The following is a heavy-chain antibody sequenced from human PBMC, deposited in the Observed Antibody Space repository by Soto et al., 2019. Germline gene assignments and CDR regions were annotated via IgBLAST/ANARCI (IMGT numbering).Heavy chain of an antibody. CDR1: GFTFTNSA. CDR2: IVVGSGNT. Sequence: ASVKVSCKASGFTFTNSAIQWVRQARGQRLEWIGWIVVGSGNTNYAQKFQERLTITRDMSTSTAYMELSSLRSEDTAVYYCAKDPIAVAGAADYWGQGTLVTVSS. D-gene: IGHD6-19*01. V-gene: IGHV1-58*02. CDR3: AKDPIAVAGAADY. J-gene: IGHJ4*02.